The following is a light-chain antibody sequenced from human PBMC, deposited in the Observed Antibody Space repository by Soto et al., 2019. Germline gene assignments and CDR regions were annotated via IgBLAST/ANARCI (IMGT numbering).Light chain of an antibody. V-gene: IGKV3-20*01. Sequence: EIVLTQSPGTLSLSPGESATLSCRASQSVRSTYLAWYQQKPGQAPRLLIYGASSRATGIPDRFGGSGSGTDFTLTISRLEPEDSAVYYCQQYGSLWTFGQGTKVEIK. CDR3: QQYGSLWT. J-gene: IGKJ1*01. CDR1: QSVRSTY. CDR2: GAS.